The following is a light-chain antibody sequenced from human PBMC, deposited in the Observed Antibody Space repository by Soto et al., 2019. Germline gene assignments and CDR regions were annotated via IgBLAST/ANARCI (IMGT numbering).Light chain of an antibody. J-gene: IGKJ1*01. CDR3: QQYANSHGT. CDR2: GAS. Sequence: ENVMTQSPGTLSLSPGERATLSCRASQSVSTNYVAWYQQKPGQAPRLLIYGASSRASGIPDRFRGSGYGKDFTLTISRLEPEDFAVYYCQQYANSHGTFGQGTKVEMK. CDR1: QSVSTNY. V-gene: IGKV3-20*01.